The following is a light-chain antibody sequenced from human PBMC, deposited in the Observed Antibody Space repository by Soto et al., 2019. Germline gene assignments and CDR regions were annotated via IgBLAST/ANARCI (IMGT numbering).Light chain of an antibody. J-gene: IGLJ1*01. Sequence: QSALTQPRSVSGSPGQSVTVSCTGTSIDVGGYNHVSWYQQHPGKAPKLMIYDVINRPSGVPERFSGSKSGNTASLTISGLQAEDEADYYCCSYAGTYTFVFGTGTKLTVL. CDR2: DVI. CDR1: SIDVGGYNH. CDR3: CSYAGTYTFV. V-gene: IGLV2-11*01.